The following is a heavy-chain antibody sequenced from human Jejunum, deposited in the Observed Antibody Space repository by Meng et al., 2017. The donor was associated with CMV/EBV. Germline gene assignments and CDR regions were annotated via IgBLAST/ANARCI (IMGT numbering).Heavy chain of an antibody. D-gene: IGHD6-6*01. V-gene: IGHV3-30-3*02. CDR1: FSSYS. J-gene: IGHJ6*02. CDR2: TSVDGGDE. CDR3: AKDRVAARPGYYYYGLDV. Sequence: FSSYSIHWVRQAPGKGLEWVAGTSVDGGDEYYADSVKGRFTISRDNSKNSLYLQMNSLRTEDTALYYCAKDRVAARPGYYYYGLDVWGQGTTVTVSS.